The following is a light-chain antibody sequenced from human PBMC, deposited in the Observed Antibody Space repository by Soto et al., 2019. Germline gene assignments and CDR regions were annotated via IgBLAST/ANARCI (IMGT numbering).Light chain of an antibody. CDR1: QSVSSSY. V-gene: IGKV3-20*01. J-gene: IGKJ5*01. CDR2: GAS. Sequence: EIVLTQSPGTLSLSPGERATLSCRASQSVSSSYLAWYQQKPGQAPRLLIYGASSRATGIPDRFSGSGSGTDFTLTISRLEPEDFAVYYCQQYDRSPQTVGQGTRLEI. CDR3: QQYDRSPQT.